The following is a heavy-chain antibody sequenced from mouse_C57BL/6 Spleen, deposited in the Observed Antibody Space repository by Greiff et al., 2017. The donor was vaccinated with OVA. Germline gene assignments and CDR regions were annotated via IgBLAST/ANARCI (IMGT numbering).Heavy chain of an antibody. CDR1: GYTFTSYW. CDR3: ARMAYGSSPYYFDY. Sequence: VQGVESGAELAKPGASVKLSCKASGYTFTSYWMHWVNQRPGQGLEWIGYINPSSGYTKYNQKFKDKATLTADKSSSTAYMQLSSLTYEDSAVYYCARMAYGSSPYYFDYWGQGTTLTVSS. V-gene: IGHV1-7*01. J-gene: IGHJ2*01. CDR2: INPSSGYT. D-gene: IGHD1-1*01.